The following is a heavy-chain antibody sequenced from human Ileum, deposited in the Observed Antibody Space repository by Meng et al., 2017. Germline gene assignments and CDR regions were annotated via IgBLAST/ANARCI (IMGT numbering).Heavy chain of an antibody. D-gene: IGHD3-16*01. Sequence: GRSGGGLAQPWGSLGLSCVASGFTFSKTWMHRVRQDAGKGLVWVSRVSPDGSSSNNADSVKGRFTVSRDNSKNTLFLQMSSLRVEDTAMYYCSRDMMDLGQGTLVTVSS. CDR3: SRDMMD. J-gene: IGHJ4*02. CDR1: GFTFSKTW. CDR2: VSPDGSSS. V-gene: IGHV3-74*01.